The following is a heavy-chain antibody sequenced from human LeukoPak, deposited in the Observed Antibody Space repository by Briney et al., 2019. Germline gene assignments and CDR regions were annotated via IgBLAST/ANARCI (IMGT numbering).Heavy chain of an antibody. CDR1: GFTFGSYA. J-gene: IGHJ4*02. CDR2: ISGSGGST. V-gene: IGHV3-23*01. Sequence: GGSLRLSCAASGFTFGSYAMSWVRQAPGKGLEWVSAISGSGGSTYYADSVKGRFTISRDNSKNTLYLQMNSLRAEDTAVYSCARVYGSGSYYYFDYWGQGTLVTVSS. CDR3: ARVYGSGSYYYFDY. D-gene: IGHD3-10*01.